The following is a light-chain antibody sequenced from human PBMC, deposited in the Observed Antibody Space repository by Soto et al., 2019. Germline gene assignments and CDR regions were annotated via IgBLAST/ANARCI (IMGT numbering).Light chain of an antibody. J-gene: IGKJ3*01. CDR3: QQSYTSPFT. CDR2: AAS. V-gene: IGKV1-39*01. Sequence: DIQMTQSPSSLSASVGXRXTITCRASQSITTYLNWYQQNPGKAPKLLISAASTLQSGVPSRFSGSGSGTDFTLTISSLQPEDFATYFCQQSYTSPFTFGPGTNVEIK. CDR1: QSITTY.